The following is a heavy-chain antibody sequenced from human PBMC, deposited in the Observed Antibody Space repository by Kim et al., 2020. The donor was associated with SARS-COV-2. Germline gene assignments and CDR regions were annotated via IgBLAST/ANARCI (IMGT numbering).Heavy chain of an antibody. J-gene: IGHJ6*04. D-gene: IGHD6-13*01. V-gene: IGHV4-34*01. CDR2: INHSGST. Sequence: SETLSLTCAVYGGSFSGYYWSWIRQPPGKGLEWIGEINHSGSTNYNPSLKSRVTISVDTSKNQFSLKLSSVTAADTAVYYCARGRRGSSSRGGMDVWGKGTTVTVSS. CDR1: GGSFSGYY. CDR3: ARGRRGSSSRGGMDV.